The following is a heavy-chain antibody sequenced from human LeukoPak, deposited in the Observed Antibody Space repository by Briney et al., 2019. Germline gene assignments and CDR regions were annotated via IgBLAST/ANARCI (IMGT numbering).Heavy chain of an antibody. CDR1: GFTFNSYA. V-gene: IGHV3-23*01. D-gene: IGHD3-10*01. Sequence: GGSLRLSCAASGFTFNSYALSWVRQAPGKGLEWVSTIGGGGENTYYADSVKGRFTISRDNSKNTLYLQMNSLRAEDTAVYYCAKGSGSGSYYNFDYWGQGTLVPVSS. CDR2: IGGGGENT. CDR3: AKGSGSGSYYNFDY. J-gene: IGHJ4*02.